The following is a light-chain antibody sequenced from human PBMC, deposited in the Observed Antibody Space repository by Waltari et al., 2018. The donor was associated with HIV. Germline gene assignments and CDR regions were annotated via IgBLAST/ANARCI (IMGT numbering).Light chain of an antibody. CDR3: QQSFSSPLS. CDR2: AAS. Sequence: DIQMTQSPSSLSASVGDRVTIDCRASQSIGFSLNWYQQKPGKVPKLLISAASTLQSGVPSRFSGSGSGTDFTLTIDSLQPDDFATYYCQQSFSSPLSFGPGTNVDIK. CDR1: QSIGFS. J-gene: IGKJ3*01. V-gene: IGKV1-39*01.